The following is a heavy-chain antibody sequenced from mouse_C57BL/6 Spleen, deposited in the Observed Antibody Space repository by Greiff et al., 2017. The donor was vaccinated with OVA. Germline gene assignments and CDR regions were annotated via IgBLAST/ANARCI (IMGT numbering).Heavy chain of an antibody. D-gene: IGHD1-1*01. J-gene: IGHJ1*03. Sequence: EVNLVESGGGLVKPGGSLKLSCAASGFTFSDYGMHWVRQAPEKGLEWVAYISSGSSTIYYADTVKGRFTISRDNAKNTLFLQMTSLRSEDTAMYYCARGIYYYGSSYWYFDVWGTGTTVTVSS. CDR1: GFTFSDYG. V-gene: IGHV5-17*01. CDR3: ARGIYYYGSSYWYFDV. CDR2: ISSGSSTI.